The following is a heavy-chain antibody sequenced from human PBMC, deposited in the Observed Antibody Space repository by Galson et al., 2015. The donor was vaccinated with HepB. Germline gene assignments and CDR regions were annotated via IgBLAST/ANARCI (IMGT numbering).Heavy chain of an antibody. CDR1: GGTFSSYA. CDR2: IIPIFGTA. D-gene: IGHD1-14*01. V-gene: IGHV1-69*13. Sequence: SVKVSCKASGGTFSSYAISWVRQAPGQGLEWMGGIIPIFGTANYAQKFQGRVTITADESTSTAYMELSSLRSEDTAVYYCAKDALLHHVLDYWGQGTLVTVSS. J-gene: IGHJ4*02. CDR3: AKDALLHHVLDY.